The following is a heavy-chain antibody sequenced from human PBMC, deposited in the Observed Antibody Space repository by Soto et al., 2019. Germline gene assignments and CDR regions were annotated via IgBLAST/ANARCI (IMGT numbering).Heavy chain of an antibody. D-gene: IGHD3-16*01. CDR3: ARGGAPNDC. J-gene: IGHJ4*02. V-gene: IGHV4-59*11. CDR2: IYYTGIT. CDR1: GGSISTHY. Sequence: SQPLSLPCTVSGGSISTHYWXRIRQPPGKGLEWIGYIYYTGITNYNPSLKSRVTISVDTSKNQFSLKLSSVTTADTAVYYCARGGAPNDCWGQGALVTVSS.